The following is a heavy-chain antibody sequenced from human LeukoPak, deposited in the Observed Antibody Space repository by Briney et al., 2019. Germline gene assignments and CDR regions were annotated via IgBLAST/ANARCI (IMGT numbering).Heavy chain of an antibody. CDR3: AKGVTTGTTLIGVDY. CDR2: ISGSGGST. Sequence: PGGSLRLSCAASGFTVSSNYMSWVPQAPGKGLEWVSVISGSGGSTYYADSLKGRFTIYRDNSKNTLYLQMNSLRAEDTAVYYCAKGVTTGTTLIGVDYWGQGTLVTVPS. D-gene: IGHD1-1*01. J-gene: IGHJ4*02. CDR1: GFTVSSNY. V-gene: IGHV3-23*01.